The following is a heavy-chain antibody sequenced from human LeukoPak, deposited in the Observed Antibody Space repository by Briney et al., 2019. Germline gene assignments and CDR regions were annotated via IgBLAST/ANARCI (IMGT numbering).Heavy chain of an antibody. CDR1: GFTFNTYW. V-gene: IGHV3-7*01. Sequence: GVSLRLSCAASGFTFNTYWMTWVRQAPGKGLEWVANIKEDGSEKQYVDSVKGRFTISRDNAENSLYLQMNSLRAEDTAVYYCARDLNGADPYYYDSSGYYPFDYWGQGTLVTVSS. D-gene: IGHD3-22*01. CDR2: IKEDGSEK. J-gene: IGHJ4*02. CDR3: ARDLNGADPYYYDSSGYYPFDY.